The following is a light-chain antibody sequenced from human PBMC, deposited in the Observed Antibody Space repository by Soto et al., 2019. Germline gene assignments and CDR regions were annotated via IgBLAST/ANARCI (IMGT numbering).Light chain of an antibody. CDR1: QGIDSS. CDR2: AAS. CDR3: QHYYSIPWT. J-gene: IGKJ1*01. Sequence: AILLTQSPSSLSASVGDRVTITCRASQGIDSSFAWYQQKPGKAPKLLIYAASSLQSGVPSRFSGSGSGTDFTLTISSLQAEDVAVYYCQHYYSIPWTFGQGTKVDIK. V-gene: IGKV1-13*02.